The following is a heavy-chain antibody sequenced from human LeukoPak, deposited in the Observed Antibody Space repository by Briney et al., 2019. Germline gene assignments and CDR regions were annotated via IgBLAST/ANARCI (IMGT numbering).Heavy chain of an antibody. CDR2: IFYTGSS. D-gene: IGHD6-19*01. CDR1: GGSISSSY. Sequence: SETLSLTCSVSGGSISSSYWSWIRQAPGKGPEWIGYIFYTGSSDYSPSLKSRVTISVDTSKNQFSLRVNSVTAADTAVYYCARAIYSRAWYASDIWGQGTVVTVSA. J-gene: IGHJ3*02. CDR3: ARAIYSRAWYASDI. V-gene: IGHV4-59*01.